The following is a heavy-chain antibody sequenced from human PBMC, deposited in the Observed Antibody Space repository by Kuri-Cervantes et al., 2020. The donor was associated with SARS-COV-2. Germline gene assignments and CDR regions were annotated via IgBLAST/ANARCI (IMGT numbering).Heavy chain of an antibody. J-gene: IGHJ6*01. Sequence: SETLSLTCSASNGSISSSPYYWAWIRQPPGKGLEWIGSIYYSGTTYNNPSLMSRLTLSLDTSKNQFSLKLSSVTAADTAVYYCAREKVVVVPAARYYYYGMDVWGQGTTVTVSS. D-gene: IGHD2-2*01. CDR3: AREKVVVVPAARYYYYGMDV. CDR2: IYYSGTT. V-gene: IGHV4-39*02. CDR1: NGSISSSPYY.